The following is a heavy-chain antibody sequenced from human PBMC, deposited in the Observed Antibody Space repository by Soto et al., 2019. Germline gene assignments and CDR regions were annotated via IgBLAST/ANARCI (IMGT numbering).Heavy chain of an antibody. CDR2: INHSGRT. V-gene: IGHV4-34*01. D-gene: IGHD3-10*01. J-gene: IGHJ5*02. Sequence: SSETLSLTCIVSGGTLNDFDWDWIRQPPGKGLEWIGEINHSGRTNYNPSLKSRVTISVDLSKNQFSLNLSSVTAADTAVYYCARDVGINTGLDPWGQGTVVTVSS. CDR1: GGTLNDFD. CDR3: ARDVGINTGLDP.